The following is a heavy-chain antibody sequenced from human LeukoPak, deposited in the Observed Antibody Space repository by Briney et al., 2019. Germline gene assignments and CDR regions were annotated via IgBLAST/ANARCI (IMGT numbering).Heavy chain of an antibody. CDR3: AKASPMDV. Sequence: TGGSLRLSCAASGFTFSSYAMHWVRQAPGKGLEWVAVISYDGSNKYYADSVKGRFTISRDNSKNTLYLQMNSLRAEDTAVYYCAKASPMDVWGQGTTVTVSS. CDR1: GFTFSSYA. V-gene: IGHV3-30-3*01. CDR2: ISYDGSNK. J-gene: IGHJ6*02.